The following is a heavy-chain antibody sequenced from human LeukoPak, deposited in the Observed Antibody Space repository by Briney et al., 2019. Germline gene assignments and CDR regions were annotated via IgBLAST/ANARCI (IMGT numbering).Heavy chain of an antibody. CDR2: IHPNSGGT. V-gene: IGHV1-2*02. CDR1: GYTFTGYY. Sequence: GASVKVSCKASGYTFTGYYLHWVRQTPGQGLEWMGCIHPNSGGTNYAQKFQGRVAMTGDTSISTAYMELSSLRSEDTAVYYCARDYDSSGLYAFDIWGQGTMVTVSS. D-gene: IGHD3-22*01. J-gene: IGHJ3*02. CDR3: ARDYDSSGLYAFDI.